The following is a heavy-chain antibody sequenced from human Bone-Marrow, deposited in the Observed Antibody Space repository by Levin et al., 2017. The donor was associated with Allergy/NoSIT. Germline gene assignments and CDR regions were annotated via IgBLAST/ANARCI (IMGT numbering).Heavy chain of an antibody. CDR1: GYTFTDYY. J-gene: IGHJ4*02. D-gene: IGHD2-2*01. CDR2: INPNIGAT. CDR3: ATASSSPY. Sequence: AVVKVSCKSSGYTFTDYYIHWVRQAPGQGLEWMGWINPNIGATNYAQKFQGRVTMTTDPSITTVYLELTRLRSDDSAMYFCATASSSPYWGQGTLLTVSS. V-gene: IGHV1-2*02.